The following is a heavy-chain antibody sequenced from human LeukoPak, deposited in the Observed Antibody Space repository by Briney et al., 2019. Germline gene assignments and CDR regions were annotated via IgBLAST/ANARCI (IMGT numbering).Heavy chain of an antibody. J-gene: IGHJ4*02. CDR1: GFTFSSYG. CDR3: AKEKGLKRGSLYCFDY. V-gene: IGHV3-30*18. Sequence: PGGSLRLSCAASGFTFSSYGMHWVRQAPGKGLEWVAVISYDGSNKYYADSVKGRFTISRDNSKNTLYLQMNSLRAEDTAVYYCAKEKGLKRGSLYCFDYWGQGTLVTVSS. D-gene: IGHD5-12*01. CDR2: ISYDGSNK.